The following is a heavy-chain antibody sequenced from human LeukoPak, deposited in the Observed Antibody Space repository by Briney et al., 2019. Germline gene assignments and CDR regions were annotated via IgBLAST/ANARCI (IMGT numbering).Heavy chain of an antibody. CDR1: GGSISSSSYY. Sequence: SETLALTCTVSGGSISSSSYYWGWIRQPPGKGLEWIGYIYYSGSTNYNPSLKSRVTISVDTSKNQFSLKLSSVTAADTAVYYCARVESRSSTSHQSYYYYGMDVWGQGTTVTVSS. J-gene: IGHJ6*02. V-gene: IGHV4-61*05. CDR2: IYYSGST. CDR3: ARVESRSSTSHQSYYYYGMDV. D-gene: IGHD2-2*01.